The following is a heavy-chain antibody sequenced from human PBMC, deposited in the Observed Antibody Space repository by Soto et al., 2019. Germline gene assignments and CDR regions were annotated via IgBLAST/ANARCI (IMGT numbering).Heavy chain of an antibody. CDR3: AREARSTAYLDY. CDR2: IYYSGTT. J-gene: IGHJ4*02. Sequence: SETLSLTCTVSGGSISSGDYYWSWIRQPPGKGLEWIGYIYYSGTTYYNPSLKSRVTISVDTSKNQFSLNLNSVTAADTAVYFCAREARSTAYLDYWGQGTLVTVSS. CDR1: GGSISSGDYY. V-gene: IGHV4-30-4*02. D-gene: IGHD2-21*02.